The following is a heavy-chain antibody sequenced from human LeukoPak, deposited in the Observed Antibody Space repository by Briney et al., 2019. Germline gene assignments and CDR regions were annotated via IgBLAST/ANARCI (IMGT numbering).Heavy chain of an antibody. D-gene: IGHD3-22*01. V-gene: IGHV3-74*01. CDR3: ARDWFTYYYDSSGYQGDY. CDR1: GFTFSSYW. CDR2: IKSDGST. J-gene: IGHJ4*02. Sequence: PGGSLRLSCAASGFTFSSYWMHWVRQTPGKGLVWVSRIKSDGSTIYADSVKGRFTISRDNAKNSLYLQMNSLRAEDTAVYYCARDWFTYYYDSSGYQGDYWGQGTLVTVSS.